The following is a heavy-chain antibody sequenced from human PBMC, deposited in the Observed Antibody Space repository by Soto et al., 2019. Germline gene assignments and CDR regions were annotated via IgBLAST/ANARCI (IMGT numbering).Heavy chain of an antibody. CDR1: GFTCSAYA. Sequence: GVSMRLSCAASGFTCSAYARIWVRQAPEKGLEWVSGITGSGSSAYCADSVKGRFTISRDSSRNTLYLQMNSLRAEDTAVYYCAKCGSFFYFDCWGQGTPGTVSS. D-gene: IGHD1-26*01. CDR3: AKCGSFFYFDC. J-gene: IGHJ4*02. CDR2: ITGSGSSA. V-gene: IGHV3-23*01.